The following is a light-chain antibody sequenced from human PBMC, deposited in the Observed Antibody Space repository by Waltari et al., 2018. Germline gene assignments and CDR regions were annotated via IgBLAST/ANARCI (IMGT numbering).Light chain of an antibody. V-gene: IGKV3-11*01. J-gene: IGKJ1*01. CDR1: QSVASY. CDR3: QQRIGWPPWT. CDR2: DAS. Sequence: EIVLTQSPAILSLSPGERATLSCRASQSVASYLAWYQQKPGQAPRLLIYDASNRASGIPARFSGSGSGTDFTPTISSLEPEDFAVYYCQQRIGWPPWTFGQGTKVEI.